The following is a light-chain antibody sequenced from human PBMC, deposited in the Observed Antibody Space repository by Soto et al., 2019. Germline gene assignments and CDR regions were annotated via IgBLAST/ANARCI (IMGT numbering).Light chain of an antibody. Sequence: DFQMTQSPSTLSASVGDRVTITCRASQNIRSRLAWFQQKPGKAPKLLVYDASTLQSGVASRFSGSGSGTEFTLIISGLQPDDSATYYCQQYTNTNNPWMFGQGTKVDIK. CDR3: QQYTNTNNPWM. CDR1: QNIRSR. J-gene: IGKJ1*01. CDR2: DAS. V-gene: IGKV1-5*01.